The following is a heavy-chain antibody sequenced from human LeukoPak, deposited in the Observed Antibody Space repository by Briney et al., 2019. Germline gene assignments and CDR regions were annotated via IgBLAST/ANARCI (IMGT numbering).Heavy chain of an antibody. D-gene: IGHD3-16*01. CDR1: GGSISSGSYY. J-gene: IGHJ5*02. CDR2: IYYSGST. V-gene: IGHV4-39*07. CDR3: ARQRGSYYDYVWGSPPPVWFDP. Sequence: SETLSLTCTVSGGSISSGSYYWGWIRQPPGKGLEWIGSIYYSGSTYYNPSLKSRVTISVDTSKNQFSLKLSSVTAADTAVYYCARQRGSYYDYVWGSPPPVWFDPWGQGTLVTVSS.